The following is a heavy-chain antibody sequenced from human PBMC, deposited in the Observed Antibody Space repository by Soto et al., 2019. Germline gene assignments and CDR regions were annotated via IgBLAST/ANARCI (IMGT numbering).Heavy chain of an antibody. J-gene: IGHJ5*02. CDR1: GVTFSSYW. CDR3: TRDPGRNWFDP. CDR2: IMGDGTIT. Sequence: GGSLRLSXLASGVTFSSYWMDWVRQAPGEGLVWVSRIMGDGTITNYADSVKGRFTIARDNVKNTVYLQMNSLRAEDTAVYFCTRDPGRNWFDPWGQGTLVTVSS. V-gene: IGHV3-74*01.